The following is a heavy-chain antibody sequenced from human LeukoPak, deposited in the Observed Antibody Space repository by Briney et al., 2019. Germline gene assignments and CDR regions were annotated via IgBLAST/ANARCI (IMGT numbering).Heavy chain of an antibody. CDR3: TKEVRFQIDY. CDR2: INSGGGTT. D-gene: IGHD3-3*01. CDR1: GFTFSIYS. J-gene: IGHJ4*02. Sequence: PAGSLRLSCAASGFTFSIYSMNWVRQAPGKGLEWISYINSGGGTTYYADSVKGRFTISRDNAKNSLYLQMNSLRAEDTAVYYCTKEVRFQIDYWGQGTLVTVSA. V-gene: IGHV3-48*01.